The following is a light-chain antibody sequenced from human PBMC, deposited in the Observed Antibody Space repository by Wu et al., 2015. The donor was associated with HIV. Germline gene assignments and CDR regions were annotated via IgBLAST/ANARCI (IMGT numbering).Light chain of an antibody. Sequence: EIVLTQSPGTLSLSPGERATLSCRASQSVSSSYLAWYQQKPGQAPRLLIYDASTRATGFPARFSGGGSGTEFTLTINTLQSGDVAVYYCQQYNDWPQTFGQGTKVEI. CDR1: QSVSSSY. CDR3: QQYNDWPQT. J-gene: IGKJ1*01. V-gene: IGKV3-15*01. CDR2: DAS.